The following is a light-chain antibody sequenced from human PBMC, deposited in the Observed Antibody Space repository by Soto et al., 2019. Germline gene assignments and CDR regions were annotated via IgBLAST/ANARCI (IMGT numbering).Light chain of an antibody. CDR3: CSLTTSHTYV. CDR1: PSHIGHYDY. V-gene: IGLV2-14*03. CDR2: HVT. Sequence: SGSGSPGQSTTSPCPRTPSHIGHYDYVSWYQQHPGKAPKLMIYHVTYRPSGASNRYSGSKSVKSASLTISGLQADDEADYYCCSLTTSHTYVFGSGTKVTV. J-gene: IGLJ1*01.